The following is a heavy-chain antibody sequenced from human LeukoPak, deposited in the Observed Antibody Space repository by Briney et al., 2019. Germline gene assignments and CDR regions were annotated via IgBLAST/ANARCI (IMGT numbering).Heavy chain of an antibody. CDR2: IYYSGST. CDR3: ARDKRWLQGYYFDY. CDR1: GGSISSGGYY. J-gene: IGHJ4*02. D-gene: IGHD5-24*01. Sequence: SETLSLTCTVSGGSISSGGYYWSWIRQPPGKGLEWIGYIYYSGSTNYNPSLKSRVTISVDTSKNQFSLKLSSVTAADTAVYYCARDKRWLQGYYFDYWGQGTLVTVSS. V-gene: IGHV4-61*08.